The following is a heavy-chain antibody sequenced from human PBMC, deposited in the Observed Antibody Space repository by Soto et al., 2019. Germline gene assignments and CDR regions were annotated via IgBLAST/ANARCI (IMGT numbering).Heavy chain of an antibody. CDR3: ARGDYSNYVLYYYYGMDV. V-gene: IGHV6-1*01. D-gene: IGHD4-4*01. CDR1: GDSVSSNSAA. Sequence: SETLSLTCAISGDSVSSNSAAWNWIRQSPSRGLEWLGRTYYRSKWYNDYAVSVKSRITINPDTSKNQFSLQLNSVTPEDTAVYYCARGDYSNYVLYYYYGMDVWGQGTTVTVSS. J-gene: IGHJ6*02. CDR2: TYYRSKWYN.